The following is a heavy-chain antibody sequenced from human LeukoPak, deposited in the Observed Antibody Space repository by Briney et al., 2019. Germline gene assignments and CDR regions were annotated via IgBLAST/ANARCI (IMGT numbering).Heavy chain of an antibody. CDR1: GGTFSSYA. CDR3: ARDLLGPSQLWGHYYFDY. Sequence: GASVKVSCKASGGTFSSYAISWVRQAPGQGLEWMGGFIPIFGTANYAQKFQGRVTITADESTSTAYMELSSLRSEDTAVYYCARDLLGPSQLWGHYYFDYWGQGTLVTVSS. CDR2: FIPIFGTA. V-gene: IGHV1-69*13. D-gene: IGHD3-10*01. J-gene: IGHJ4*02.